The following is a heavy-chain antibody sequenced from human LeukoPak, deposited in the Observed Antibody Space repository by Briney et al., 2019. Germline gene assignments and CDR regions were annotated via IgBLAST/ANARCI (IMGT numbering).Heavy chain of an antibody. CDR1: GGTFSSYA. V-gene: IGHV1-69*13. D-gene: IGHD3-16*01. CDR3: ARVGLRTPRGDNWFDP. Sequence: ASVKVSCKASGGTFSSYAISWVRQAPGQGLEWMGGIIPIFGTANYAQKFQGRVTITADESMSTAYMELSSLRSEDTAVYYCARVGLRTPRGDNWFDPWGQGTLVTVSS. CDR2: IIPIFGTA. J-gene: IGHJ5*02.